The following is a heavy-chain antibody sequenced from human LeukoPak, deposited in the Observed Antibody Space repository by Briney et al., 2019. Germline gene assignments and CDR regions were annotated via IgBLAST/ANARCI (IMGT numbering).Heavy chain of an antibody. CDR1: GYTFTGYY. CDR2: IIPILGTA. J-gene: IGHJ6*03. Sequence: GASVKVSCKASGYTFTGYYMHWVRQAPGQGLEWMGGIIPILGTANYAQKFQGRVTITADKSTSTAYMELSSLRSEDTAVYYCARGVPIFGVVIPLYPYYYYYYMDVWGKGTTVTVSS. D-gene: IGHD3-3*02. V-gene: IGHV1-69*10. CDR3: ARGVPIFGVVIPLYPYYYYYYMDV.